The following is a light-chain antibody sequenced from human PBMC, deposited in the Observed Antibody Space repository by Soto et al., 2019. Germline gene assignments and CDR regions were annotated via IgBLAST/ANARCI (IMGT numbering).Light chain of an antibody. J-gene: IGKJ1*01. CDR1: QSVGSSY. V-gene: IGKV3-20*01. CDR3: QQYGGSPGT. Sequence: ESVLTKSPGTLSLSRGERATLSCRASQSVGSSYLAWYQQKPGQAPRLLIFGASSRAAGIPDRFSGSGSGTDFTLTISRLEPEDFAVYYCQQYGGSPGTFGQGTKVEIK. CDR2: GAS.